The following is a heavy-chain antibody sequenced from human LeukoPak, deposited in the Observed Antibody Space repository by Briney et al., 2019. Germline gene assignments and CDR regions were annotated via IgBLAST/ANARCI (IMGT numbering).Heavy chain of an antibody. CDR2: MKPEGGAT. V-gene: IGHV3-74*01. Sequence: HSGGSLRLSCAGSGFSFSTYWMHWVRQASGKGLVWVSGMKPEGGATYYADSVKGRFTISRDNAKSTVYLQMSSLRAEDTAVYYCTGVGDYWGQGTLVTVSS. D-gene: IGHD2-8*01. CDR1: GFSFSTYW. J-gene: IGHJ4*02. CDR3: TGVGDY.